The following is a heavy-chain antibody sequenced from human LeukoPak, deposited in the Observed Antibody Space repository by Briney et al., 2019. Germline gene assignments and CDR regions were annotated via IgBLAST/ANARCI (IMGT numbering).Heavy chain of an antibody. CDR3: ARVSVRDYSNPVYY. Sequence: GGSLRLSCAVSGFTFSDYYMSWIRQAPGKGLDWVSYISSSGSTIYYAYSVKGRFTISRDNAKHSLYLQMNSLRAEDTAVYYCARVSVRDYSNPVYYWGQGTLVTVSS. CDR2: ISSSGSTI. J-gene: IGHJ4*02. V-gene: IGHV3-11*01. CDR1: GFTFSDYY. D-gene: IGHD3-10*01.